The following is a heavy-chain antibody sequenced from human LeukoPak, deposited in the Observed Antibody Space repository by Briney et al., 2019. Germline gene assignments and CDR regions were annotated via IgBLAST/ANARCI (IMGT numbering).Heavy chain of an antibody. CDR1: GFTFSSYW. CDR2: INPDGSST. D-gene: IGHD6-13*01. CDR3: AKVSLYSSSWNDY. V-gene: IGHV3-74*01. J-gene: IGHJ4*02. Sequence: GGSLRLSCAASGFTFSSYWMHWVRQAPGKGLVWVSRINPDGSSTADADSVKGRFTISRDNAKNTLYLQMNSLRAEDTAVYYCAKVSLYSSSWNDYWGQGTLVTVSS.